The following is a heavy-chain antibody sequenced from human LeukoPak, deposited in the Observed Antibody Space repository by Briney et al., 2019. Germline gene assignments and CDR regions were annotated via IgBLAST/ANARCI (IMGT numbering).Heavy chain of an antibody. D-gene: IGHD3-22*01. CDR2: IIPILGIA. V-gene: IGHV1-69*04. CDR1: GGTFSSYA. CDR3: ARDTYYYDSSGLNYFDY. J-gene: IGHJ4*02. Sequence: ASVKVSCKASGGTFSSYAISWVRQAPGQGLEWMGRIIPILGIANYAQKFQGRVTITADKSTSTAYMELSSLRSEDTAVYYCARDTYYYDSSGLNYFDYWGQGTLVTVSS.